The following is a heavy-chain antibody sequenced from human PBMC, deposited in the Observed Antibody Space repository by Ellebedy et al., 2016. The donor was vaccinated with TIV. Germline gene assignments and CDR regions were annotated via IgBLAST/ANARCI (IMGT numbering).Heavy chain of an antibody. J-gene: IGHJ6*02. CDR3: ARDPRVRGVMTLYYYYGMDV. CDR2: INHSGST. V-gene: IGHV4-34*01. CDR1: GGSFSGYY. D-gene: IGHD3-10*02. Sequence: MPSETLSLTCAVYGGSFSGYYWSWIRQPPGKGLEWIGEINHSGSTNYNPSLKSRVTISVDTSKNQFSLKLSSVTAADTAVYYCARDPRVRGVMTLYYYYGMDVWGQGTTVTVSS.